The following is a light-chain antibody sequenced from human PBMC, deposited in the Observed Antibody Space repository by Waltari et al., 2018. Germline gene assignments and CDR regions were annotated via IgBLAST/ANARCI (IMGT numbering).Light chain of an antibody. CDR2: AAS. Sequence: AIRITQSPSSLSASTGDRVTITCRASQGISSYLAWYQQKPGKAPKVLIYAASTLQSGVPSRFNGSGSGTDFTLTISCLQSEDFAIYYCQQYYSNPATFGQGTKVEIK. J-gene: IGKJ1*01. CDR3: QQYYSNPAT. CDR1: QGISSY. V-gene: IGKV1-8*01.